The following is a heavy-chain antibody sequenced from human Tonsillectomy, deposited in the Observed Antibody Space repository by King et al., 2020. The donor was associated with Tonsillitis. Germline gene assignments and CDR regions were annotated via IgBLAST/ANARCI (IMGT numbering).Heavy chain of an antibody. J-gene: IGHJ4*02. Sequence: VQLVESGGGLIQPGGSLRLSCAASGFSVSSKYMNWVRQAPGKGLEWVSVIYRGGNTYYAESVKGRFTISRDNSKNTLYLQMNSLRAEDTAVYFCAREASAEYYFDYWGQGTLVTVSS. CDR3: AREASAEYYFDY. D-gene: IGHD2-2*01. CDR1: GFSVSSKY. CDR2: IYRGGNT. V-gene: IGHV3-53*01.